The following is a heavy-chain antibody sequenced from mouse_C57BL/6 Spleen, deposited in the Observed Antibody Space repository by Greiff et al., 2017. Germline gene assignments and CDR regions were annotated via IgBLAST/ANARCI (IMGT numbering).Heavy chain of an antibody. CDR1: GFTFSSYA. Sequence: EVQLVESGGGLVKPGGSLKLSCAASGFTFSSYAMSWVRQTPEKRLEWVATISDGGSYTYYPDNVKGRFTISRDNAKNNLYLQMSHLKSEDTAMYYCAREATIGGYFDYWGQGTTLTVSS. V-gene: IGHV5-4*01. CDR3: AREATIGGYFDY. J-gene: IGHJ2*01. D-gene: IGHD2-14*01. CDR2: ISDGGSYT.